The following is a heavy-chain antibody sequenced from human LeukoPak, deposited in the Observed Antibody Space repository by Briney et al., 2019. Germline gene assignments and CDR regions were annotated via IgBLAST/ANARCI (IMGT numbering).Heavy chain of an antibody. CDR1: GYSFTSYW. Sequence: GESLKISCKGSGYSFTSYWIGWVRQMPGKGLEWMGIIYPGDSDTRYSTSFQGQVTISADKSISTAYLQWSSLKASDTAMYYCARPLYDSSGPPGTYYYYMDVWGKGTTVTVSS. J-gene: IGHJ6*03. V-gene: IGHV5-51*01. CDR3: ARPLYDSSGPPGTYYYYMDV. CDR2: IYPGDSDT. D-gene: IGHD3-22*01.